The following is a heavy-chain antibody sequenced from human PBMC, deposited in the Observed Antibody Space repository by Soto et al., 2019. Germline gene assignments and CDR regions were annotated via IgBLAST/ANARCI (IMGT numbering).Heavy chain of an antibody. CDR3: GRNPHTPCYFYGMDV. V-gene: IGHV1-18*04. J-gene: IGHJ6*01. Sequence: GASVKVSCKASGYTFTSYGISWVRQAPGQGLEWMGWISAYNGTTSYAQKLEGRVTKTSDTSTSTVYTEQRSLRSDETGGYYCGRNPHTPCYFYGMDVWGQGTTVTVSS. CDR2: ISAYNGTT. CDR1: GYTFTSYG.